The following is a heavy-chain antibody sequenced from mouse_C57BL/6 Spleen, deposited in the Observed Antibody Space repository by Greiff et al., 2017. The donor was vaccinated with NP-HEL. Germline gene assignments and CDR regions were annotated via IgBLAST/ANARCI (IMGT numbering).Heavy chain of an antibody. CDR1: GFNIKDDY. CDR3: TTFRGYYAMDY. CDR2: IDPENGDT. Sequence: VQLKESGAELVRPGASVKLSCTASGFNIKDDYMHWVKQRPEQGLEWIGWIDPENGDTEYASKFQGKATITADTSSNTAYLQLSSLTSEDTAVYYCTTFRGYYAMDYWGQGTSVTVSS. D-gene: IGHD3-1*01. J-gene: IGHJ4*01. V-gene: IGHV14-4*01.